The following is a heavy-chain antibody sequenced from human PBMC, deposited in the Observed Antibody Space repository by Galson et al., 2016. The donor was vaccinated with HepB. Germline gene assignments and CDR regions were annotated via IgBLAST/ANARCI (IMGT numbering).Heavy chain of an antibody. Sequence: SVKVSCKASGYIFTRNGISWVRQAPGQGLEWLGWISTNSGSTNYAQKVQDRITMTTDTSTRTVYMELSSLRSEDTAVYFCARERDLDYWGQGTLVIVSS. CDR3: ARERDLDY. CDR1: GYIFTRNG. D-gene: IGHD5-24*01. CDR2: ISTNSGST. V-gene: IGHV1-18*01. J-gene: IGHJ4*02.